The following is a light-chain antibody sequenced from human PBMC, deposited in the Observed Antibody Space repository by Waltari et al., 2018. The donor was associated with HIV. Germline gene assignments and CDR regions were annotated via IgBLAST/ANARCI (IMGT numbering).Light chain of an antibody. V-gene: IGKV1-39*01. J-gene: IGKJ1*01. Sequence: DIQMTQSPSSLSASVGDRVTITCRTGQTIVTYFLISTTSTLQSGVPSRFSGSGSGTEFALTISSLQPEDFATYYCQQSYNTPRTFGQGTKVEIK. CDR3: QQSYNTPRT. CDR2: TTS. CDR1: QTIVTY.